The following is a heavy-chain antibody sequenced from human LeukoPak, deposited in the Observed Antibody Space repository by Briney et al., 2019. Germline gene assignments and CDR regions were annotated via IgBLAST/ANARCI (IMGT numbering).Heavy chain of an antibody. V-gene: IGHV4-34*01. J-gene: IGHJ5*02. D-gene: IGHD1-1*01. CDR1: GGSFSGYC. CDR2: INHSGST. Sequence: PSETLSLTCAVYGGSFSGYCWSWIRQPPGKGLEWIGEINHSGSTNYNPSLKSRVTISVDTSKNQFSLKLSSVTAADTAVYYCARGDTTVFDPWGQGTLVTVSS. CDR3: ARGDTTVFDP.